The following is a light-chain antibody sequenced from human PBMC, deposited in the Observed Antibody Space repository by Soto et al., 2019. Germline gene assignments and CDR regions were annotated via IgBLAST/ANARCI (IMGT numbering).Light chain of an antibody. Sequence: DIQMTQSPSAKSASVGDTVTITCRASQNIRSHLNWFQQKQGKVPKLLIYATSTLQSGVPSRFSGSVFGTDGTITISSLKTEDGATYYCQKHNSAPLFFGPGTKVDIK. J-gene: IGKJ3*01. CDR2: ATS. CDR1: QNIRSH. V-gene: IGKV1-27*01. CDR3: QKHNSAPLF.